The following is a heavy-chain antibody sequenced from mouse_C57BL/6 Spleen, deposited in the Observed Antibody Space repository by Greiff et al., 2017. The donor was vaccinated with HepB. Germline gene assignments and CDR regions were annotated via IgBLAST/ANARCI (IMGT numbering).Heavy chain of an antibody. D-gene: IGHD1-1*01. Sequence: EVKVVESGGGLVKPGGSLKLSCAASGFTFSDYGMHWVRQAPEKGLEWVAYISSGSSTIYYADTVKGRFTISRDNAKNTLFLQMTSLRSEDTAMYYCARDYFHYAMDYWGQGTSVTVSS. CDR3: ARDYFHYAMDY. CDR1: GFTFSDYG. CDR2: ISSGSSTI. V-gene: IGHV5-17*01. J-gene: IGHJ4*01.